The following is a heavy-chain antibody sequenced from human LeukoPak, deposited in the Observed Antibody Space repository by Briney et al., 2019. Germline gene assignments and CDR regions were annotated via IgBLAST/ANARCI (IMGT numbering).Heavy chain of an antibody. CDR3: AREGGGGPYYFDY. Sequence: SETLSLTCTVSGGSINSYYWSWIRQPAGKGLEWIGRIYSSGSTNYNPSLKSRVSMSVDTSKNQFSLKLSAVTAADTAVYYCAREGGGGPYYFDYWGQGTLVTVSS. J-gene: IGHJ4*02. V-gene: IGHV4-4*07. CDR1: GGSINSYY. CDR2: IYSSGST. D-gene: IGHD3-16*01.